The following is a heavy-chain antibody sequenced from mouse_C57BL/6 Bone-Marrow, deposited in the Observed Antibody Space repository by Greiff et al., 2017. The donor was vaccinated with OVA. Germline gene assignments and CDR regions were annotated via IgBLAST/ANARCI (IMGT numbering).Heavy chain of an antibody. CDR1: GYTFTDYY. D-gene: IGHD2-4*01. CDR3: ARKGFGLRAMDY. J-gene: IGHJ4*01. V-gene: IGHV1-26*01. CDR2: INPNNGGT. Sequence: EVQLQQSGPELVKPGASVKISCKASGYTFTDYYMNWVKQSHGKSLEWIGDINPNNGGTSYNQKFKGKATLTVDKSSSTAYMELRSLTSEDSAVYYCARKGFGLRAMDYWGQGTSVTVSS.